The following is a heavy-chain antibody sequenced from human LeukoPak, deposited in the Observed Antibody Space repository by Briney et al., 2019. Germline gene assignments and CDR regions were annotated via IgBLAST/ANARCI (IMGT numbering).Heavy chain of an antibody. CDR3: ARSPYCSGGSCDEYNWFDP. CDR1: GYTFTSYG. J-gene: IGHJ5*02. Sequence: GASVKVSCKASGYTFTSYGISWVRQAPGQGLEWMGWISAYNGNTNYAQNLQGRVTMTTDTSTSTAYMELRSLRSDDTAVYYCARSPYCSGGSCDEYNWFDPWGQGSLVTVSS. CDR2: ISAYNGNT. D-gene: IGHD2-15*01. V-gene: IGHV1-18*01.